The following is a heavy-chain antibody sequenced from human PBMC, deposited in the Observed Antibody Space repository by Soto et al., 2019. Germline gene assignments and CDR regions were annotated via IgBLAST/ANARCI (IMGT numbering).Heavy chain of an antibody. CDR2: IFSNDEK. J-gene: IGHJ4*02. D-gene: IGHD2-15*01. CDR1: GFSLSNARMG. V-gene: IGHV2-26*01. Sequence: SGPTLVNPTETLTLTCTVSGFSLSNARMGVSWIRQPPGKALEWLAHIFSNDEKSYSTSLKSRLTISKDTSKSQVVLTMTNMDPVDTATYYCARIPYGGKPTPFDYWGQGTLVTVSS. CDR3: ARIPYGGKPTPFDY.